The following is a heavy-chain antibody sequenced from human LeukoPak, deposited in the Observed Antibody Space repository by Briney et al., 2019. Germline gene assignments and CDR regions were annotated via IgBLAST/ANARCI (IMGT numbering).Heavy chain of an antibody. J-gene: IGHJ4*02. CDR3: ARVGGYDFWSGYYTGFDY. D-gene: IGHD3-3*01. V-gene: IGHV4-59*01. Sequence: SETLSLTCTVSGGSISSYYWSWTRQPPGKGLEWIGYIYYSGSTNYNPSLKSRVTISVDTSKNQFSLKLSSVTAADTAVYYCARVGGYDFWSGYYTGFDYWGQGTLVTVSS. CDR1: GGSISSYY. CDR2: IYYSGST.